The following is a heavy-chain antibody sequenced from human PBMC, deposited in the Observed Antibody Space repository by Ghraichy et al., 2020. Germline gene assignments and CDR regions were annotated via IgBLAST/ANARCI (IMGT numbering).Heavy chain of an antibody. CDR2: IYTSGST. D-gene: IGHD2-2*01. J-gene: IGHJ4*02. CDR1: GGSISSYY. V-gene: IGHV4-4*07. CDR3: AREGREGVVVPAATHYFDY. Sequence: SETLSLTCTVSGGSISSYYWSWIRQPAGKGLEWIGRIYTSGSTNYNPSLKSRVTMSVDTSKNQFSLKLSSVTAADTAVYYCAREGREGVVVPAATHYFDYWGQGTLVTVSS.